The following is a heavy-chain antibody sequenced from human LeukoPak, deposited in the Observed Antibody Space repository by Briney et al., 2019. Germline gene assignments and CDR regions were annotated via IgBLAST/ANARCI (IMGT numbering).Heavy chain of an antibody. D-gene: IGHD2-15*01. Sequence: PSETLSLTCTVSGGSISSYYWSWIRQPPGKGLEWIGYIYYSGSTKYNPSLKSRVTISLDAPKNQFSLKLSSVTAADTAVYYCARSGGNSWFDPWGLGTLVTVSS. CDR2: IYYSGST. J-gene: IGHJ5*02. V-gene: IGHV4-59*01. CDR1: GGSISSYY. CDR3: ARSGGNSWFDP.